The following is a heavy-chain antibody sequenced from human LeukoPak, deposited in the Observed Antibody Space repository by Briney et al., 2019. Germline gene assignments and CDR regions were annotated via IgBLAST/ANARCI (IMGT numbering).Heavy chain of an antibody. V-gene: IGHV3-21*01. CDR2: ISSSSSHI. CDR1: GFTFSSYS. CDR3: ARTFYYYGSGSYLI. J-gene: IGHJ4*02. D-gene: IGHD3-10*01. Sequence: GGSLRLSCAASGFTFSSYSMNWVRQAPGKGLEWVSSISSSSSHIYYADSVKGRFTISRDNAKNSLYLQMNSLRAEDTAVYYCARTFYYYGSGSYLIWGQGTLVTVSS.